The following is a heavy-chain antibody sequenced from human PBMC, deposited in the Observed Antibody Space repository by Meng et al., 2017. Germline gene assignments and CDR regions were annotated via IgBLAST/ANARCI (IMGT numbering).Heavy chain of an antibody. V-gene: IGHV1-18*01. J-gene: IGHJ4*02. CDR1: GYTLTELS. CDR2: ISAYNGNT. CDR3: ARYCSGGSCYRSFDY. Sequence: ASVKVSCKVSGYTLTELSMHWVRQAPGQGLEWMGWISAYNGNTNYAQKLQGRVTMTTDTSTSTAYMELRSLRSDDTAVYYCARYCSGGSCYRSFDYWGQGTLVTVSS. D-gene: IGHD2-15*01.